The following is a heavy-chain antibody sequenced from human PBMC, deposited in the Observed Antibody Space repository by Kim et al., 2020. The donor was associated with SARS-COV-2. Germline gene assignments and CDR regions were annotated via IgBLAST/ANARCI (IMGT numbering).Heavy chain of an antibody. CDR3: ARGAARRYFDY. D-gene: IGHD6-6*01. Sequence: NDYAVSVKSRITINPDTSKNQFSLQLNSVTPEDTAVYYCARGAARRYFDYWGQGTLVTVSS. J-gene: IGHJ4*02. CDR2: N. V-gene: IGHV6-1*01.